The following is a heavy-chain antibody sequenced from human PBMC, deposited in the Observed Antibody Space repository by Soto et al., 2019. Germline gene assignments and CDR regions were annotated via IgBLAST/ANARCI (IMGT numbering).Heavy chain of an antibody. D-gene: IGHD3-10*01. Sequence: QVHLVQSGAEVMKPGASVKVSCRAAGRAFSTTYIHWVRQAPGQGLEWMGIINPSGGSRSYSQTFQGRVTMTGETSTVYMELSSLTFEDTAVYYCAGGTLWFGEFSQFDPWGQGTLVTVSS. CDR1: GRAFSTTY. J-gene: IGHJ5*02. V-gene: IGHV1-46*01. CDR3: AGGTLWFGEFSQFDP. CDR2: INPSGGSR.